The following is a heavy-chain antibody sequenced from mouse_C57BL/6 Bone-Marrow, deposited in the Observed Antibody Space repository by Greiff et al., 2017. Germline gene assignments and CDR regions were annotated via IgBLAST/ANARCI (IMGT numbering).Heavy chain of an antibody. CDR1: GYSFTGYY. Sequence: EVQLQQSGPELVKPAASVKISCKASGYSFTGYYMNWVKQSPEKSLEWNGEFNPSTGGTTYNQKFKAKATFTVDKSSSPAYMTLKSLTSEDSAVYYCARSGYDYLYYEAMDYWGQGTSVTVSS. CDR3: ARSGYDYLYYEAMDY. CDR2: FNPSTGGT. D-gene: IGHD2-4*01. V-gene: IGHV1-42*01. J-gene: IGHJ4*01.